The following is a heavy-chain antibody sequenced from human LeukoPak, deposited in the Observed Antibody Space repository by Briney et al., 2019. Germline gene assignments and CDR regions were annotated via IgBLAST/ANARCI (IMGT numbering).Heavy chain of an antibody. CDR1: GFTFRTYW. CDR3: ARDQPLGYGVAGEASSDS. D-gene: IGHD4-17*01. V-gene: IGHV3-7*03. Sequence: GGSLRLSCAASGFTFRTYWMSWVRQAPGKGLEWVANIKQDGNEKYYVDSVKGRFTISRDNVKNSLYLQMNKLRAEDTAVYYCARDQPLGYGVAGEASSDSWGQGTLVTVSS. CDR2: IKQDGNEK. J-gene: IGHJ4*02.